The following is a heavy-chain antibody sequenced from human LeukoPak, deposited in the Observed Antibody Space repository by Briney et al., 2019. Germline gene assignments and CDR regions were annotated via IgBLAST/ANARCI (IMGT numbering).Heavy chain of an antibody. V-gene: IGHV5-51*01. CDR2: IYPGDSDT. D-gene: IGHD3-10*01. J-gene: IGHJ4*02. CDR1: GYSFISHW. CDR3: ARQDPAGEYYFDY. Sequence: GESLQISCKGFGYSFISHWIGWVRQLPGKGLEWMGIIYPGDSDTRYSPSFQGQVTISVDKSISTAYLQWSSLKASDTAMYYCARQDPAGEYYFDYWGQGILVTVSS.